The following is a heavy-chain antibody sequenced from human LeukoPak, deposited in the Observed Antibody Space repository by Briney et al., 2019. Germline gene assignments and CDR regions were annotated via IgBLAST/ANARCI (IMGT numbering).Heavy chain of an antibody. Sequence: ASVKVSCKASGYTFTGYYMHWVRQAPGQGLEWMGWINPNSGSTSYAQKFQGRVTMTRDMSTSTVYMELSSLRSEDTAVYYCARGGTVTTTIDYWGQGTLVTVSS. V-gene: IGHV1-46*01. CDR2: INPNSGST. CDR3: ARGGTVTTTIDY. D-gene: IGHD4-17*01. CDR1: GYTFTGYY. J-gene: IGHJ4*02.